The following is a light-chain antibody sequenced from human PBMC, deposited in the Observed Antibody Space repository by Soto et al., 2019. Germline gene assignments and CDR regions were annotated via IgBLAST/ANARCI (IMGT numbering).Light chain of an antibody. Sequence: EIVRTQSPATLSVYPGERATLSCRARQSGFCSLAWYQKKTGQAPRLLIYGAATRASGIPARFSGSGSGTEFTLTISLRQYENCATYYCQQYTAYYSFGQGTKLAIK. CDR3: QQYTAYYS. V-gene: IGKV3-15*01. CDR2: GAA. CDR1: QSGFCS. J-gene: IGKJ2*03.